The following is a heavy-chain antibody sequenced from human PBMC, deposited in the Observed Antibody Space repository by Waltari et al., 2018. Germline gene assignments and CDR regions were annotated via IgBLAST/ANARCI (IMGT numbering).Heavy chain of an antibody. CDR2: ISSSSSYI. CDR1: GFTFSSYD. D-gene: IGHD3-3*01. CDR3: ARDRFLESYYYYYYMDV. J-gene: IGHJ6*03. V-gene: IGHV3-21*01. Sequence: EVQLVESGGGLVQPGGSLRLSCAACGFTFSSYDMHWVRQATGKGLEWVSSISSSSSYIYYADSVKGRFTISRDNAKNSLYLQMNSLRAEDTAVYYCARDRFLESYYYYYYMDVWGKGTTVTISS.